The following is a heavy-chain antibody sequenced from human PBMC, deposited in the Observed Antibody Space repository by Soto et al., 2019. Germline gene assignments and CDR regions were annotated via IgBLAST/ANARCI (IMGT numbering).Heavy chain of an antibody. D-gene: IGHD1-26*01. CDR2: IWYDGSNK. CDR1: GFSFSSYG. J-gene: IGHJ6*04. CDR3: ARGLGPDV. Sequence: GGSLRLSCAASGFSFSSYGMHWVRQAPGKGLEWVAVIWYDGSNKYYADSVKGRFTISRDNSKNTVYLLMNSLRAEDTAVYYCARGLGPDVWGKGTTVTVSS. V-gene: IGHV3-33*01.